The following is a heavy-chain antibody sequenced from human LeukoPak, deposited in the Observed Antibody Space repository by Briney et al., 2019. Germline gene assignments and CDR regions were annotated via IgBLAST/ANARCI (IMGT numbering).Heavy chain of an antibody. CDR1: GGTFSSYA. D-gene: IGHD2-15*01. J-gene: IGHJ6*02. Sequence: AASVKVSCKASGGTFSSYAISWVRQAPGQGLEWMGRITPILGIANYAQKFQGRVTITADKSTSTAYMELSSLRSEDTAVYYCARAPLRCSGGSCYTYGMDVWGQGTTVTVSS. CDR3: ARAPLRCSGGSCYTYGMDV. V-gene: IGHV1-69*04. CDR2: ITPILGIA.